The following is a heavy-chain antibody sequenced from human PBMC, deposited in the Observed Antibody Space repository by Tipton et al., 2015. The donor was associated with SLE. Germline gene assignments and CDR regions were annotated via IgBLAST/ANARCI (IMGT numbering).Heavy chain of an antibody. J-gene: IGHJ2*01. Sequence: TLSLTCTVSGGSISSYYWTWIRQPPGKGLEWIGYIYYSGSTNYNPSLKSRVTISVDTSKNQFSLRLSSVTAADTAVYYCARTYGSGNAFDIWGRGTLVTVSS. D-gene: IGHD3-10*01. CDR1: GGSISSYY. CDR3: ARTYGSGNAFDI. CDR2: IYYSGST. V-gene: IGHV4-59*01.